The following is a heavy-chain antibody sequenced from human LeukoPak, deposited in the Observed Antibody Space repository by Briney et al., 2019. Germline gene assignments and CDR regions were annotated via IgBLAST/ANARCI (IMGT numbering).Heavy chain of an antibody. J-gene: IGHJ4*02. D-gene: IGHD3-22*01. Sequence: GGSQRLSCAASGFTFSTYAMHSVRQAPGKGLEWVARISDGGSNKYYADSVKGQFTISRDNSKNTLYLQMNSLRAEDTAVYYCARDVYYYDSGGFYSWGPGTLVTVSS. V-gene: IGHV3-30*01. CDR3: ARDVYYYDSGGFYS. CDR2: ISDGGSNK. CDR1: GFTFSTYA.